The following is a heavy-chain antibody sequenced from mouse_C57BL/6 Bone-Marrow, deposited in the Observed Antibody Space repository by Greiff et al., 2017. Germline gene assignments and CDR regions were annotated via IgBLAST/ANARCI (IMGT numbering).Heavy chain of an antibody. V-gene: IGHV1-81*01. CDR1: GYTFTSYG. CDR3: ARGAVLLRLDWYFDV. J-gene: IGHJ1*03. CDR2: IYPRSGNT. Sequence: VQLQESGAELARPGASVKLSCKASGYTFTSYGISWVKQRTGQGLEWIGEIYPRSGNTYYNEKFKGKATLTADKSSSTAYMELRSLTSEDSAVYFCARGAVLLRLDWYFDVWGTGTTVTVSS. D-gene: IGHD1-1*01.